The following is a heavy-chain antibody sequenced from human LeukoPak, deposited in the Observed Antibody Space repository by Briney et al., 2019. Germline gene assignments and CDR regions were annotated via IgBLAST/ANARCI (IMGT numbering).Heavy chain of an antibody. CDR1: GGSISTYF. D-gene: IGHD1-26*01. CDR2: IYNSGST. J-gene: IGHJ4*02. Sequence: SETLTLTCTVSGGSISTYFWSWIRQPPGQGLEWIGYIYNSGSTNYNPSLKSRVNISVDTSKNQFSLNLSSVTAADTAIYYCARDRGGGNYHFDYWGQGTLVTVSS. V-gene: IGHV4-59*01. CDR3: ARDRGGGNYHFDY.